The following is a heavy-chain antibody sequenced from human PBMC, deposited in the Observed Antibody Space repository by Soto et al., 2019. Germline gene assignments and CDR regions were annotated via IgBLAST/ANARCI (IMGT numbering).Heavy chain of an antibody. D-gene: IGHD4-17*01. CDR3: AVERRKTSYGAPWFDP. V-gene: IGHV4-59*13. Sequence: SETMSLTCTVTGGSICTYYWSWIRQPPGKGLEWIGHIYYTGNTNYNPSLKSRVTISVHTSKNRFSLRLTSVTAADTAMYYCAVERRKTSYGAPWFDPWGQGALVTVSS. J-gene: IGHJ5*02. CDR2: IYYTGNT. CDR1: GGSICTYY.